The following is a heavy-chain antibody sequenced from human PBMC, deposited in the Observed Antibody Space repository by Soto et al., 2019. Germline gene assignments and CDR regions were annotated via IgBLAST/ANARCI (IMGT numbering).Heavy chain of an antibody. D-gene: IGHD2-15*01. V-gene: IGHV3-23*01. CDR2: ISGSGGST. CDR1: GFTFSSYA. J-gene: IGHJ5*02. Sequence: DVQLLESGGGLVQPGGSLRLSCAASGFTFSSYAMSWVRQAPGKGLELVSAISGSGGSTYYADSVKGRFTISRDNSKNTLYLQMNSLRAEDTAVYYCAKEGGYCSGGSCYRWKNNWFAPWGQGTLVTVSS. CDR3: AKEGGYCSGGSCYRWKNNWFAP.